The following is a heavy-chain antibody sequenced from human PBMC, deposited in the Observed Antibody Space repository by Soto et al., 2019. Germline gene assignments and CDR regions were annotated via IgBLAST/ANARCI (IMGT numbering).Heavy chain of an antibody. Sequence: PGGSLTLTCAASGYTFSNYSNYWARNAPGKERQGCSSLSSISSNIYYAPSLKGRCTISRDNAKNPLYLQVNSLRAEDTAVYYCARAVGQCLVSWFAHWGQGTLVTVSS. CDR1: GYTFSNYS. CDR2: LSSISSNI. V-gene: IGHV3-21*04. D-gene: IGHD6-19*01. CDR3: ARAVGQCLVSWFAH. J-gene: IGHJ5*02.